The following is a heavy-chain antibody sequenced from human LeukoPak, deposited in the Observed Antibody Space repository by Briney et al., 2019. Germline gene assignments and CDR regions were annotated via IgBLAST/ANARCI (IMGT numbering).Heavy chain of an antibody. CDR2: INHSGST. CDR3: AREPGIAVAGTGYYFDY. J-gene: IGHJ4*02. CDR1: GGSFSGYY. D-gene: IGHD6-19*01. Sequence: PSETLSLTCAVYGGSFSGYYWSWIRQPPGKGLEWIGEINHSGSTNYNPSLKSRVTISVDTSKNQFSLKLSSVTAADTAMYYCAREPGIAVAGTGYYFDYWGQGTLVTVSS. V-gene: IGHV4-34*01.